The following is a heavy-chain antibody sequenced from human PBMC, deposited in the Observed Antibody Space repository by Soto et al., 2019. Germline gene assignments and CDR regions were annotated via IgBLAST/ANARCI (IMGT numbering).Heavy chain of an antibody. V-gene: IGHV3-30*18. CDR2: ISYDGSNK. J-gene: IGHJ6*01. Sequence: QVQLVESGGGVVQPGRSLRLSCAASGFTFSSYGMHWVRQAPGKGLEWVAVISYDGSNKYYADSVKGRFTISRDNSKNTLYLQMNSLRAEDMAVYYCAKDLLGPGRAYGMDVW. D-gene: IGHD7-27*01. CDR1: GFTFSSYG. CDR3: AKDLLGPGRAYGMDV.